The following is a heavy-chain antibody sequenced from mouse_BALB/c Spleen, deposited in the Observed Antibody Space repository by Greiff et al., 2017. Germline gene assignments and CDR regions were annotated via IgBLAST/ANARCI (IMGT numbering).Heavy chain of an antibody. CDR2: INPSSGYT. D-gene: IGHD2-4*01. J-gene: IGHJ4*01. CDR3: ARGYDYAPYAMDY. Sequence: QVQLKESAAELARPGASVKMSCKASGYTFTSYTMHWVTQRPGQGLEWIGYINPSSGYTEYNQKFKDKTTLTADKSSSTAYMQLSSLTSEDSAVYYCARGYDYAPYAMDYWGQGTSVTVSS. V-gene: IGHV1-4*02. CDR1: GYTFTSYT.